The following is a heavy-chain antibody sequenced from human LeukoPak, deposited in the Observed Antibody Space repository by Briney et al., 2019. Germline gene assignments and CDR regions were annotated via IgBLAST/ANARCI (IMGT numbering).Heavy chain of an antibody. CDR1: GLTVSRSY. J-gene: IGHJ5*02. Sequence: PGGSLRLSCAASGLTVSRSYMSWVRQAPGKGLEWVSVIYSGGSTYYSDSVTGRFTTSRDNSKNTLFLQMNSLRAEDTAVYYCASFEGGLRLSWGQGTLVTVSS. D-gene: IGHD3-16*01. V-gene: IGHV3-66*02. CDR2: IYSGGST. CDR3: ASFEGGLRLS.